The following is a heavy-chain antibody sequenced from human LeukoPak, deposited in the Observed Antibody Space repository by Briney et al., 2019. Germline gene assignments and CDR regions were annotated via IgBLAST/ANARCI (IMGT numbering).Heavy chain of an antibody. CDR3: ARGTGIAAT. J-gene: IGHJ4*02. Sequence: SETLSLTCTVSGGSISSYYWSWIRQPPGKGLEWIGYIYYSGSTNYNPSLKSRVTISVDTSKNQFSLKLSSVTAADTAVYYCARGTGIAATWGQGTLVTVSS. CDR1: GGSISSYY. D-gene: IGHD6-13*01. V-gene: IGHV4-59*01. CDR2: IYYSGST.